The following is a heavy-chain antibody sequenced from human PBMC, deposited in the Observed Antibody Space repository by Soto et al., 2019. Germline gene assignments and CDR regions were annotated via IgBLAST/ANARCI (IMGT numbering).Heavy chain of an antibody. V-gene: IGHV4-59*08. CDR2: IYYSGST. D-gene: IGHD2-2*01. J-gene: IGHJ5*02. CDR3: ARRGGGYCSSTSCQLSNWFDP. Sequence: SSETLSLTCTVSGGSISSYYWSWIRQPPGKGLEWIGYIYYSGSTNYNPSLKSRVTISVDTSKNQFSLKLSSVTAADTAVYYCARRGGGYCSSTSCQLSNWFDPWGQGTLVTVSS. CDR1: GGSISSYY.